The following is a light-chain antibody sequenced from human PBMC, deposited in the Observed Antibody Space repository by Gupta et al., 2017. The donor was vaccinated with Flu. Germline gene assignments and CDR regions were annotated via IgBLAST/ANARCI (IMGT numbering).Light chain of an antibody. V-gene: IGKV3-15*01. CDR2: SAF. CDR3: QQYNKWPPGV. CDR1: QSVGSD. Sequence: GTLSVSPGERATLSCRASQSVGSDLAWYQQKPGQGPRLLIYSAFVRATGIPARFSGSGCGTEFTLTISSRQSEDFGVYYCQQYNKWPPGVFGGGTKVEIK. J-gene: IGKJ4*01.